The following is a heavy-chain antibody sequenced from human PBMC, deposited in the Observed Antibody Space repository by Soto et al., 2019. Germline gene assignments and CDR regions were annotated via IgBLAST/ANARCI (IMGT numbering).Heavy chain of an antibody. D-gene: IGHD5-18*01. CDR3: ARDHRGYSYGATNLDY. Sequence: PGGSLRLSCAASGFTFSSYAMHWVRQAPGKGLEWVAVISYDGSNKYYADSVKGRFTISRDNSKNTLYLQMNSLRAEDTAVYYCARDHRGYSYGATNLDYWGQGTLVTVSS. J-gene: IGHJ4*02. CDR2: ISYDGSNK. V-gene: IGHV3-30-3*01. CDR1: GFTFSSYA.